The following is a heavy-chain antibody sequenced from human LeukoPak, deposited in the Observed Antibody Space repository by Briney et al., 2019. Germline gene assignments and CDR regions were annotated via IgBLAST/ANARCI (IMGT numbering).Heavy chain of an antibody. CDR2: IRQDGSDK. J-gene: IGHJ4*02. CDR3: ATSSWNDGDGVFDY. CDR1: GFIFSSYW. Sequence: GGSLRLSCAASGFIFSSYWMTWVRQAPGKGLEWVANIRQDGSDKYYVDSVKGRFTISRDGAKNSLFLEMNCLRVEDTAVYYCATSSWNDGDGVFDYWGQGTLVTVSS. D-gene: IGHD1-1*01. V-gene: IGHV3-7*01.